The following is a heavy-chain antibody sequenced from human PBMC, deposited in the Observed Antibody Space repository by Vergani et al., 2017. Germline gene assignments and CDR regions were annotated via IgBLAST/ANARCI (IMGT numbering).Heavy chain of an antibody. CDR2: IYYSGST. V-gene: IGHV4-59*01. Sequence: QVQLQESGPGLVKPSETLCLTCTVSGGSISSYYWSWIRQPPGKGLEWIGYIYYSGSTNYNPSLKSRVTISVDTSKNQFSLKLSSVTAADTAVYYCARDIRSXAAAGYYYYYYMDVWGKGTTVTVSS. CDR1: GGSISSYY. CDR3: ARDIRSXAAAGYYYYYYMDV. D-gene: IGHD6-13*01. J-gene: IGHJ6*03.